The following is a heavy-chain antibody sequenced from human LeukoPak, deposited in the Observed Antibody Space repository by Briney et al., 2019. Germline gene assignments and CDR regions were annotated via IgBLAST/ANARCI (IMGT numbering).Heavy chain of an antibody. CDR3: ARGQYSSGWYEGYHWFDP. D-gene: IGHD6-19*01. J-gene: IGHJ5*02. CDR1: GYTFTSYG. Sequence: ASVKVSCKASGYTFTSYGISWVRQAPGQGLEWMGWISAYNGNTNYAQKLQGRVTMTTDTSTSTAYMELRSLRSDDTAVYYCARGQYSSGWYEGYHWFDPWGQGTLVTVSS. V-gene: IGHV1-18*01. CDR2: ISAYNGNT.